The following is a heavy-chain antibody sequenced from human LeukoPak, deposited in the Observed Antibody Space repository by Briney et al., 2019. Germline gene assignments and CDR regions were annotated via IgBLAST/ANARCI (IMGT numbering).Heavy chain of an antibody. Sequence: ASVKVSCKASGYTFTSYGIRWVRQAPGQGLEWMGWISAYNGNTNYAQKLQGRVTMTTDTSTSTAYMELRSLRSDDTAVYYCARLYGSGSTNWFDPWGQGTLVTVSS. CDR1: GYTFTSYG. CDR3: ARLYGSGSTNWFDP. V-gene: IGHV1-18*01. CDR2: ISAYNGNT. J-gene: IGHJ5*02. D-gene: IGHD3-10*01.